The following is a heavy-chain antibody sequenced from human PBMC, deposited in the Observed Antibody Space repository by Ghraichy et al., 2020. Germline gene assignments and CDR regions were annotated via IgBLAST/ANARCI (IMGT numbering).Heavy chain of an antibody. V-gene: IGHV3-23*01. Sequence: GGSLRLSCAASGFTFTKYAMNWVRQAPGKGLEWVSGISSSGVNTLYADSVKGRFTISRDDSKNTVYLQMNSLRAEDTAVYYCAKRIFYVPVGRVEAAFDVWGQGTVVTVSS. D-gene: IGHD2-15*01. J-gene: IGHJ3*01. CDR1: GFTFTKYA. CDR2: ISSSGVNT. CDR3: AKRIFYVPVGRVEAAFDV.